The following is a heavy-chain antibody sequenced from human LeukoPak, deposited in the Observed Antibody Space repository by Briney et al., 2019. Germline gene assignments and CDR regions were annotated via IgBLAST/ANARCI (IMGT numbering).Heavy chain of an antibody. J-gene: IGHJ4*02. D-gene: IGHD3-22*01. CDR2: ISGSGGST. CDR1: GFTFGSYA. V-gene: IGHV3-23*01. CDR3: AKATLTYYHDSSGYYVRGDPLFDY. Sequence: GGSLRLSCAASGFTFGSYAMSWVRQAPGKGLEWVSAISGSGGSTYYADSVKGRFTISRDNSKNTLYLQMNSLRAEDTAVYYCAKATLTYYHDSSGYYVRGDPLFDYWGQGTLVTVSS.